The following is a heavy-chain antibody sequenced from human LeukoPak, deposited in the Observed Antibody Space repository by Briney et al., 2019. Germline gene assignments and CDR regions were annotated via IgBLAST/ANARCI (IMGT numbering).Heavy chain of an antibody. CDR1: GFTFSSYA. Sequence: PGGSLRLSXAASGFTFSSYAMSWVRQAPGKGLEWVSAISGSGGSTYYADSVKGRFTISRDNSKNTLYLQMNSLRAEDTAVDYCANTPYSSSSWFDPWGQGTLVTVSS. D-gene: IGHD6-13*01. CDR3: ANTPYSSSSWFDP. CDR2: ISGSGGST. V-gene: IGHV3-23*01. J-gene: IGHJ5*02.